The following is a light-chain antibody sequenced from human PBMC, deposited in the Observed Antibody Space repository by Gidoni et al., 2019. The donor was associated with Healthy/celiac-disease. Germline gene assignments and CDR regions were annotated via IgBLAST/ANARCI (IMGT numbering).Light chain of an antibody. CDR2: GTN. CDR1: SYY. J-gene: IGLJ2*01. Sequence: SSALTQDPAVSVALGQTVRSYYVSWYQQKPGQAPVLVIDGTNNRPSGIPDRFSGSSSGNTASLTITGAQAEDEADYYCNSRDSSSNHLVFGGGTKLTVL. CDR3: NSRDSSSNHLV. V-gene: IGLV3-19*01.